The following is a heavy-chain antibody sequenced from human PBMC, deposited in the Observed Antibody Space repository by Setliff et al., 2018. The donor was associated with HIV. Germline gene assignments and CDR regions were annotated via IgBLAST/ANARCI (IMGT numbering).Heavy chain of an antibody. CDR2: IYYSGST. J-gene: IGHJ4*02. CDR3: ARTRGYTYGYIDS. V-gene: IGHV4-39*01. Sequence: PSETLSFTCTVSGGSISSSSYYWGWIRQPPGKGLEWIGSIYYSGSTYYDPSLKSRVTISVDTSKNQFSLKLNSVTAADTAVYYCARTRGYTYGYIDSWAQGTLVTVSS. D-gene: IGHD5-18*01. CDR1: GGSISSSSYY.